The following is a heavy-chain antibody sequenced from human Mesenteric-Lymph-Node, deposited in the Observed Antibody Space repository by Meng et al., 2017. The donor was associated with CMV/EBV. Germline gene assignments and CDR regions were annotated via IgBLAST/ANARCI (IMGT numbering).Heavy chain of an antibody. CDR3: ARTVAAAAHYFDS. D-gene: IGHD6-13*01. CDR2: INHSGST. J-gene: IGHJ4*02. CDR1: GGSFSGYY. V-gene: IGHV4-34*01. Sequence: SETLSLTCAVYGGSFSGYYWSWIRQPPGKGLEWIGEINHSGSTNYNPSLKSRVTISVDTSKNQFSLKLSSVTAADTAVYYCARTVAAAAHYFDSWGQGTLVTVSS.